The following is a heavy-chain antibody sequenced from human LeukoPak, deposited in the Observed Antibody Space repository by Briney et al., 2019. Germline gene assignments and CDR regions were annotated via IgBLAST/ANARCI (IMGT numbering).Heavy chain of an antibody. J-gene: IGHJ6*03. Sequence: GGSLRLSCAASGFTFSGYYMSWIRQAPGKGLEWISYISGGGSSIFYAGSVKDRFTISRDNARDSLFLQMNSPGADDTARYYCARGRDSDGYYYHMDVWGKGTTVTVSS. CDR1: GFTFSGYY. CDR3: ARGRDSDGYYYHMDV. V-gene: IGHV3-11*01. D-gene: IGHD3-22*01. CDR2: ISGGGSSI.